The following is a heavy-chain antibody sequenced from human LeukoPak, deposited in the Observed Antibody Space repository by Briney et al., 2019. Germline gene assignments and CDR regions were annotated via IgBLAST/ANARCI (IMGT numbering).Heavy chain of an antibody. CDR2: ISSSSSYI. CDR1: GFTFSSYS. V-gene: IGHV3-21*01. Sequence: PGGSLRLSCAASGFTFSSYSMNWVRQAPGKGLEWVSSISSSSSYIYYADSVKGRFTISRDNAKNSLYLQMNSLRAEDTAVYYCARGSPKYYDSSGYYYWGQGTLVTVSS. D-gene: IGHD3-22*01. CDR3: ARGSPKYYDSSGYYY. J-gene: IGHJ4*02.